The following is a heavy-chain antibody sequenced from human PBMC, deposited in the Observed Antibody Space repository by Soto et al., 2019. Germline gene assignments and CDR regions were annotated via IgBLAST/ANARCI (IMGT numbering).Heavy chain of an antibody. D-gene: IGHD6-19*01. CDR2: ISWNSGSI. Sequence: PGGSLRLSCAASGFTFDDYAMHWVRQAPGKGLEWVSGISWNSGSIGYADSVKGRFTISRDNAKNSLYLQMNSLRAEDTALYYCAKDIVAGTGFDYWDQGXLVTVSS. V-gene: IGHV3-9*01. J-gene: IGHJ4*02. CDR3: AKDIVAGTGFDY. CDR1: GFTFDDYA.